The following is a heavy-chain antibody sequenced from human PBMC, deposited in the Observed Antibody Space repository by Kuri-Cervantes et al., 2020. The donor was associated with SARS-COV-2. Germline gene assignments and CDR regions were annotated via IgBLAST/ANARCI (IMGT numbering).Heavy chain of an antibody. V-gene: IGHV3-30-3*01. J-gene: IGHJ4*02. Sequence: GGSLRLSCAASGFTLSSYAMHWVRQAPGKGLEWVAVISYDGSNKYYADSVKGRFTISRDNSKNTLYLQMNSLRAEDTAVYYCARALLGLLVDYWGQGTLVTVSS. CDR1: GFTLSSYA. CDR2: ISYDGSNK. CDR3: ARALLGLLVDY. D-gene: IGHD7-27*01.